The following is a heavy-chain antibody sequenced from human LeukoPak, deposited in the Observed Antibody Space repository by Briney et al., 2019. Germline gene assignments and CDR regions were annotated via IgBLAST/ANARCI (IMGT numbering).Heavy chain of an antibody. CDR1: GYTFTGYY. V-gene: IGHV1-2*02. D-gene: IGHD2-15*01. CDR3: ERIGYCSGGSCPFDY. Sequence: KPGASVKVSCKASGYTFTGYYMHWVRQAPGQGLEWMGWINPNSGGTNYAQKFQGRVTMTRDTSISTAYMELSRLRSDDTAVYYCERIGYCSGGSCPFDYWGQGTLVTVSS. J-gene: IGHJ4*02. CDR2: INPNSGGT.